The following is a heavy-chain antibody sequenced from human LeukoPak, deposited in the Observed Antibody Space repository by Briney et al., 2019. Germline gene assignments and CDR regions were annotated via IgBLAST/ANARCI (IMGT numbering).Heavy chain of an antibody. Sequence: ASVKVSCKASGYTFTGYYMHWVRQAPGQGLEWMGWINPNSGGTNYAQKFQGRVTMTRDTSISTAYMELSRLRSDDTVVYYCARDDGRYCSGGSCYYGDYWGQGTLVTVSS. CDR2: INPNSGGT. CDR3: ARDDGRYCSGGSCYYGDY. CDR1: GYTFTGYY. D-gene: IGHD2-15*01. J-gene: IGHJ4*02. V-gene: IGHV1-2*02.